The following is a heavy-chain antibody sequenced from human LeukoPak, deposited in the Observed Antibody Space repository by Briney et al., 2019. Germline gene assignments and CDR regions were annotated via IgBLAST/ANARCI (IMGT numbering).Heavy chain of an antibody. J-gene: IGHJ5*02. CDR1: GYTFTTYG. CDR2: ISVYNGDT. CDR3: ARDRIPVRPGWFDH. D-gene: IGHD2-21*01. Sequence: GASVKVSCKASGYTFTTYGISWVRQAPGQGLEWMGWISVYNGDTNYAQKFRGRVTMTTDTSTSTVYMEARSLTSDDTAMYYCARDRIPVRPGWFDHCGHGTLVSVSS. V-gene: IGHV1-18*01.